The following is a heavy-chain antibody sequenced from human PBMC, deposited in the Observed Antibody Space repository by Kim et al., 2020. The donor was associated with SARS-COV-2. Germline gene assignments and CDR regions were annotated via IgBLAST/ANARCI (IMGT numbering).Heavy chain of an antibody. CDR1: GGTFSSYA. V-gene: IGHV1-69*04. Sequence: SVKVSCKASGGTFSSYAISWVRQAPGQGLEWMGRIIPLLGIANYAQKFQGRVTITADKSTSTAYMELSSLRSEDTAVCYCARSGSIVGATMGYYCYYGMGVWGQGTTVTVSS. D-gene: IGHD1-26*01. CDR2: IIPLLGIA. J-gene: IGHJ6*02. CDR3: ARSGSIVGATMGYYCYYGMGV.